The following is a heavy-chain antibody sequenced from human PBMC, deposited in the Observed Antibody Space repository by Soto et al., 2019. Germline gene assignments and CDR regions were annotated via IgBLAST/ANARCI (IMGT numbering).Heavy chain of an antibody. D-gene: IGHD2-15*01. Sequence: GGSLRLSCITSGFTFSKFWMSWVRQAPGKGLEWVANIKHDGSQSYYEDSVKGRFTISRDNAKNSLYLQVNSLRVDDTAVYFCARLLLYSTSGRGWFDPRGQGTLATVSS. CDR2: IKHDGSQS. CDR1: GFTFSKFW. V-gene: IGHV3-7*03. J-gene: IGHJ5*02. CDR3: ARLLLYSTSGRGWFDP.